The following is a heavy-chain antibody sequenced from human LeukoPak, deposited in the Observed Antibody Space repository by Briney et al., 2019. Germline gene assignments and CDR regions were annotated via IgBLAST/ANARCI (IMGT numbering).Heavy chain of an antibody. CDR2: IYTSGST. D-gene: IGHD6-13*01. CDR3: AGSSWAFDY. Sequence: SQTLSLTCTVSGGSISRGSYYWSWIRQPAGKGLEWIGRIYTSGSTNYNPSLKSRVTISVDTSKNQFSLKLSSVTAADTAVYYCAGSSWAFDYWGQGTLVTVSS. CDR1: GGSISRGSYY. J-gene: IGHJ4*02. V-gene: IGHV4-61*02.